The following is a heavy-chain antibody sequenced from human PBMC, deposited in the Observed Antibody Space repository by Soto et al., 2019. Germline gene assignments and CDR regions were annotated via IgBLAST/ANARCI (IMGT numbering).Heavy chain of an antibody. Sequence: SETLSLTCTVSGGSISSYYWSWIRQPPGKGLEWIGYIYYSGSTHYNPSLKSRVTMSVDTSKNQLSLKLSSVTAADTAVYYCARDREMTTPYFYGMDVWGQGTTVTVSS. J-gene: IGHJ6*02. CDR1: GGSISSYY. V-gene: IGHV4-59*01. CDR3: ARDREMTTPYFYGMDV. D-gene: IGHD1-1*01. CDR2: IYYSGST.